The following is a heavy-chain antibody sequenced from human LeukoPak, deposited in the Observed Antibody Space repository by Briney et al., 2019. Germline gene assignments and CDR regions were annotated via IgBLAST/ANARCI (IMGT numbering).Heavy chain of an antibody. J-gene: IGHJ5*02. V-gene: IGHV1-69*06. D-gene: IGHD6-13*01. CDR1: GGTFSSYA. CDR2: IIPIFGTA. CDR3: ARDGIAARFDP. Sequence: GASVNVSCKASGGTFSSYAISWVRQAPGQGLEWMGGIIPIFGTANYAQKFQGRVTITADKSTSTAYMELSSLRSEDTAVYYCARDGIAARFDPWGQGTLVTVSS.